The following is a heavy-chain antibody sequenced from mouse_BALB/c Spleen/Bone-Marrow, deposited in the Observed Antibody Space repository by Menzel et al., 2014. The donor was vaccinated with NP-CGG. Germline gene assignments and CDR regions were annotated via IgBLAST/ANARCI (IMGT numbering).Heavy chain of an antibody. J-gene: IGHJ2*01. CDR2: IYPGNINT. CDR1: GYSFTSYW. CDR3: TVSLTLYYFDY. V-gene: IGHV1-5*01. D-gene: IGHD5-1*01. Sequence: VQLQQSGTALARPGASVKMSCKASGYSFTSYWMHWVKQRPGQGLEWIGAIYPGNINTSYNQKFKGKAKLTAVTSASTAYMELSSLTNEDSAVYYCTVSLTLYYFDYWGQGTTLTVSS.